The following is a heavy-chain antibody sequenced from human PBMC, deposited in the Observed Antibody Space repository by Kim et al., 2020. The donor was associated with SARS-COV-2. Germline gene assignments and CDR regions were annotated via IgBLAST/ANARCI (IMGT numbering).Heavy chain of an antibody. Sequence: GGSLRLSCAASGFSFSNFGIHWVRQSPGKGLEWVAVISYDGRNKYYADSVKGRFSISRDNSRDTLFLQMNSLRGEDTAMYYCARDQAYCGGCSCSSNFYHLDVWGQGTTVTVSS. D-gene: IGHD2-15*01. CDR1: GFSFSNFG. V-gene: IGHV3-30*03. CDR3: ARDQAYCGGCSCSSNFYHLDV. J-gene: IGHJ6*02. CDR2: ISYDGRNK.